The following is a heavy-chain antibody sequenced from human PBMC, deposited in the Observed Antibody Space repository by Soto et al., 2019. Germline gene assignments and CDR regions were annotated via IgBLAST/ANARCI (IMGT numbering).Heavy chain of an antibody. V-gene: IGHV1-8*01. CDR1: GYTFTNYD. J-gene: IGHJ3*02. CDR3: ARGTTVVVSTIKAIEAFAI. Sequence: VQLVQSGAEVKKPGASVKVSCKASGYTFTNYDINWVRQATGQGLEWMGWMNPNSGNTGYAQKFQGRVTMTRSTTKIKTHIELGSIRSEDTAVYYCARGTTVVVSTIKAIEAFAIWGQGKIMTV. CDR2: MNPNSGNT. D-gene: IGHD2-21*01.